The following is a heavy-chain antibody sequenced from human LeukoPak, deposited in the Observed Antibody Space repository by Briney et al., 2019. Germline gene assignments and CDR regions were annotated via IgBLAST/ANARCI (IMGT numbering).Heavy chain of an antibody. CDR2: ISSSGSTI. D-gene: IGHD3-9*01. J-gene: IGHJ3*02. CDR1: GFTFSSYE. CDR3: ARDIILTGYYRSAGAFDI. Sequence: PGGSVRLSCAASGFTFSSYEMKWVRQAPGKGLEGGAYISSSGSTIYYADSVKGRFTISRDNAKNSLYLQINSLRAEDTAVYYCARDIILTGYYRSAGAFDIWGQGTMVTVSS. V-gene: IGHV3-48*03.